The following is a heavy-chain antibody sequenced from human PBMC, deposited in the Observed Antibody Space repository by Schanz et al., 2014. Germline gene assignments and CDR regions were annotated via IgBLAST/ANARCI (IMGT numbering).Heavy chain of an antibody. CDR1: GFSFGTYA. D-gene: IGHD3-22*01. V-gene: IGHV3-23*01. CDR3: AKDISDTSGKDDY. J-gene: IGHJ4*02. CDR2: ISGTGGDDT. Sequence: EVHLLESGGGLVQPGGSLRLSCAASGFSFGTYAMSWVRQAPGKGLLWVSSISGTGGDDTYYADSVKCRFTISRDNSKNTQFLQMNSLRVEESAIYYCAKDISDTSGKDDYWGQGTLVTVSS.